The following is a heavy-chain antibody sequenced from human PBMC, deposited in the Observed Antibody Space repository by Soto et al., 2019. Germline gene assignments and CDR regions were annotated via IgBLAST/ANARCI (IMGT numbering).Heavy chain of an antibody. CDR1: GLTLSNAW. Sequence: GGSLRLSCAASGLTLSNAWMNWVRQAPGKGLEWVGRVKSQKDGGRVDYAAPVKGRFTISRDDSKNTLHLQMNSLKSEDTAVYYCSTDPVGLTPLDNWGQGTLVTVSS. D-gene: IGHD1-26*01. CDR2: VKSQKDGGRV. J-gene: IGHJ4*02. CDR3: STDPVGLTPLDN. V-gene: IGHV3-15*07.